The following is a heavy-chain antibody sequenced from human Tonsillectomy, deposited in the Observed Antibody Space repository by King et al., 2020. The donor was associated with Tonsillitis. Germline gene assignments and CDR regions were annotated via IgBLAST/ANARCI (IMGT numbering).Heavy chain of an antibody. CDR3: ARDEGYYDSSGYHAFDI. CDR1: GYTFTTYG. D-gene: IGHD3-22*01. J-gene: IGHJ3*02. V-gene: IGHV1-18*04. Sequence: VQLVESGTEVKKPGASVKVSCTASGYTFTTYGISWVRQAPGQGLEWMGWISPYNGNTNYAQKLQGRVTMNTDTSTSTAYMELRSLRSDDTAVYYCARDEGYYDSSGYHAFDIWGQGTMVTVSS. CDR2: ISPYNGNT.